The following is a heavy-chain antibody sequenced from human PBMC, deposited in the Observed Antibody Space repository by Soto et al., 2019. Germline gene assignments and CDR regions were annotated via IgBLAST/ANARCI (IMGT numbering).Heavy chain of an antibody. CDR1: GGSFSGYY. CDR3: AREKPYSSSWYHDY. D-gene: IGHD6-13*01. Sequence: SETLSLTCAVYGGSFSGYYWIWIRQPPGKGLEWIGEINHSGSTNYNPSLKSRVTISVDTSKNQFSLKLSSVTAADTAVYYCAREKPYSSSWYHDYWGQGTLVNVSS. CDR2: INHSGST. J-gene: IGHJ4*02. V-gene: IGHV4-34*01.